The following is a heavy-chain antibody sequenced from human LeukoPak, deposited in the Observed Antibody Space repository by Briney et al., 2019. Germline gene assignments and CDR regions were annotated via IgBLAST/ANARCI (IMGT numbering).Heavy chain of an antibody. J-gene: IGHJ6*03. CDR2: IYYSGST. Sequence: SETLSLTCTVSGGSISSGSYYWSWIRQPPGKGLEWIGYIYYSGSTNYNPSLKSRVTISVDTSKNQFSLKLSSVTAADTAVYYCARTPRGTFGDPRLNYYYYMDVWGKGTTVTISS. D-gene: IGHD3-10*01. CDR3: ARTPRGTFGDPRLNYYYYMDV. V-gene: IGHV4-61*01. CDR1: GGSISSGSYY.